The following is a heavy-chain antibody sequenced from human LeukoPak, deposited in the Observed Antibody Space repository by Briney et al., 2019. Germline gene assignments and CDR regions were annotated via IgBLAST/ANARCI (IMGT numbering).Heavy chain of an antibody. CDR3: ARHIVPGVFDY. CDR2: INHSGST. J-gene: IGHJ4*02. D-gene: IGHD2-21*01. V-gene: IGHV4-34*01. CDR1: GGSFSGYY. Sequence: SSETLSLTCAVYGGSFSGYYWSWIRQPPGKGLEWIGEINHSGSTNYNPSLKSRVTISVDTSKNQFSLKLSSVTAADTAVYYCARHIVPGVFDYWGQGTLVTVSS.